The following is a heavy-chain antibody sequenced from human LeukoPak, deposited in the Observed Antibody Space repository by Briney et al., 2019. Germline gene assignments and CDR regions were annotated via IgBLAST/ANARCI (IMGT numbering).Heavy chain of an antibody. D-gene: IGHD1-26*01. J-gene: IGHJ4*02. CDR2: IRPEASDT. CDR1: GFTFRNNW. V-gene: IGHV3-7*03. CDR3: TSISLGANEDY. Sequence: GGSLRLSCAASGFTFRNNWMNWIRQVPGKGLEGVANIRPEASDTGYVDSVKGRFTISRDNAKNSVYLQMNSLRVDDTAVYYCTSISLGANEDYWGQGTRVTVSS.